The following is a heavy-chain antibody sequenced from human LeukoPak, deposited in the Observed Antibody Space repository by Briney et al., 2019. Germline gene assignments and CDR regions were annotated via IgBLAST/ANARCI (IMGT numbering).Heavy chain of an antibody. CDR1: GGTFSNYA. D-gene: IGHD7-27*01. CDR2: FIPMFSKP. V-gene: IGHV1-69*05. CDR3: ARADWGLDVYDI. Sequence: GASVKVSCKTSGGTFSNYAINWVRQAPGQGLEWMGGFIPMFSKPNYAQKFQGRVTITTDESTTATAYMELSSLRSEDTAVYYCARADWGLDVYDIWGQGTMVTVSS. J-gene: IGHJ3*02.